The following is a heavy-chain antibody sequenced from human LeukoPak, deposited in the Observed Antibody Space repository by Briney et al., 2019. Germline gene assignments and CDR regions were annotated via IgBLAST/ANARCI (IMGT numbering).Heavy chain of an antibody. J-gene: IGHJ4*02. Sequence: SETLSLTCTDSGYSLSSGYYWGWIRQPPGKGLEWIGSIYHSGSTYYKRSLKSRVTISLSTSKNQFSLNLSCVTAAGTAVYYCARVSGYCSGGSCYSGDYWGQGTLLTVSS. CDR3: ARVSGYCSGGSCYSGDY. CDR1: GYSLSSGYY. V-gene: IGHV4-38-2*02. D-gene: IGHD2-15*01. CDR2: IYHSGST.